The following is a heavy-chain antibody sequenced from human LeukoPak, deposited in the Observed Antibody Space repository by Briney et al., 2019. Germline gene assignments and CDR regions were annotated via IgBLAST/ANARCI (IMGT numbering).Heavy chain of an antibody. CDR2: LSAYNGKT. V-gene: IGHV1-18*01. J-gene: IGHJ3*02. CDR3: ARVPDCMGRGVICPFDI. Sequence: ASVKVSCKASGYSFTRYSISWVRQAPGQGLEWMGWLSAYNGKTDYAQKFQGRVTMTKDIYTSTAYMELRSLRSDDTAVCYCARVPDCMGRGVICPFDIWGQGTMVTVSP. D-gene: IGHD3-10*01. CDR1: GYSFTRYS.